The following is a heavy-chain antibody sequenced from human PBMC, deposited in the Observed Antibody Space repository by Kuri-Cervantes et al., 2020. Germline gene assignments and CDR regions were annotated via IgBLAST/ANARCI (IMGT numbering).Heavy chain of an antibody. CDR3: ARDPSFSRGYSYGYASDI. J-gene: IGHJ3*02. Sequence: GGSLRLSCAASGFTFSSYGMHWVRQAPGKGLEWVAVISYDGSNKYYADSVKGRFTISRDNSKNTLYLQMNSLRAEDTAVYYCARDPSFSRGYSYGYASDIWGQGTMVTVSS. CDR1: GFTFSSYG. V-gene: IGHV3-30*03. CDR2: ISYDGSNK. D-gene: IGHD5-18*01.